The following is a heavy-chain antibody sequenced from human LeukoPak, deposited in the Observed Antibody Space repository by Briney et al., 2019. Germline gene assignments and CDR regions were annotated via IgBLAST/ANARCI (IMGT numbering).Heavy chain of an antibody. CDR1: GFTFTKYW. CDR2: INRDGSVK. CDR3: ARDFNPYCGGDCYFDAFDM. J-gene: IGHJ3*02. V-gene: IGHV3-7*01. Sequence: PGGSLRLSCAASGFTFTKYWMTWVRQGTGKGLEWLSNINRDGSVKNYMDSVKGRFTISRDNAKNSLYLQMNSLRAEDTAVYYCARDFNPYCGGDCYFDAFDMWGQGTVVTVSS. D-gene: IGHD2-21*01.